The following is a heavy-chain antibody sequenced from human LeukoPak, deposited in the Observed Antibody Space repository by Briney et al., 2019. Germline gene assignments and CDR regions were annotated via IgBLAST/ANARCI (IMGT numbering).Heavy chain of an antibody. CDR2: IYYSGST. CDR3: AREPLTEESDYFDY. D-gene: IGHD7-27*01. CDR1: GGSIGSSSYY. V-gene: IGHV4-39*07. J-gene: IGHJ4*02. Sequence: SETLSLTCTVSGGSIGSSSYYWGWIRQPPGRGLEWIGSIYYSGSTYYNPSRKSRVTIPVATSNNHCSLKLSSVTAADTAVYYCAREPLTEESDYFDYWSQGTLVTVYS.